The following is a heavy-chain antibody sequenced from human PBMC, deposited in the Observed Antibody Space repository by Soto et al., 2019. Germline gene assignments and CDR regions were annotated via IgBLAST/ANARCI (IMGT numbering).Heavy chain of an antibody. D-gene: IGHD5-12*01. CDR1: GGSFSGYY. CDR3: ARGSIVATIDY. J-gene: IGHJ4*02. CDR2: SNHSGST. V-gene: IGHV4-34*01. Sequence: SETLSLPCAVYGGSFSGYYWSWIRQPPGKGLEWIGESNHSGSTNYNPSLKSRVTISVDTSKNQFSLKLSSVTSADTDVYYCARGSIVATIDYWGQGTLVTVSS.